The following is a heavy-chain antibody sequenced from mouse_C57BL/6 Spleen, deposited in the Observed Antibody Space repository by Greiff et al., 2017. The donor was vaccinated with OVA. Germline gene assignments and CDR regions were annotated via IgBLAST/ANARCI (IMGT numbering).Heavy chain of an antibody. V-gene: IGHV10-3*01. D-gene: IGHD2-4*01. CDR3: VYDCGVGAMDY. CDR2: IRSKSSNYAT. CDR1: GFTFNTYA. J-gene: IGHJ4*01. Sequence: EVHLVESGGGLVQPKGSLKLSCAASGFTFNTYAMHWVRQAPGKGLEWVARIRSKSSNYATYYAVSVKDRFTISRAESQSMLYLQMTNLKTEDTAMYYCVYDCGVGAMDYWGQGTSVTVSA.